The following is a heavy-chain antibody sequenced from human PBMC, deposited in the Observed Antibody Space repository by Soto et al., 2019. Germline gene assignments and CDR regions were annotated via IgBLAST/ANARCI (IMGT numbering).Heavy chain of an antibody. D-gene: IGHD2-15*01. J-gene: IGHJ3*02. CDR2: ISWNSGSI. CDR1: GFTFDDYA. Sequence: EVQLVESGGGLVQPGRSLRLSCAASGFTFDDYAMHWVRQAPGKGLEWVSGISWNSGSIGYADSVKGRFTISRDNAKNSLYLQMNSLRAEDTALYYCAKDMDIVVVVAETDAFDIWGQGTMVTVSS. V-gene: IGHV3-9*01. CDR3: AKDMDIVVVVAETDAFDI.